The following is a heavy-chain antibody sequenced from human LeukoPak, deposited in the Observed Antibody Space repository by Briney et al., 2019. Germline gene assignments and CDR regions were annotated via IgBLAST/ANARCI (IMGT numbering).Heavy chain of an antibody. CDR3: VKDSYYYDNSGYYYVKDH. D-gene: IGHD3-22*01. Sequence: GGSLRLSCAASGFTFNSYGIHWVRQAPGKGLEWVSGIGGSGGTTYYADSVQGRFTISRDNSKNTLYVQMNSLRADDTAIYYCVKDSYYYDNSGYYYVKDHWGQGTLVTVSS. CDR2: IGGSGGTT. CDR1: GFTFNSYG. V-gene: IGHV3-23*01. J-gene: IGHJ4*02.